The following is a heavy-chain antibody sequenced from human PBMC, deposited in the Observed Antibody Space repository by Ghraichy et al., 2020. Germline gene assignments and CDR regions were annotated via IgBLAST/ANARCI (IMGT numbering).Heavy chain of an antibody. V-gene: IGHV4-39*01. D-gene: IGHD5-12*01. CDR3: ARHRSGYDFPWFDP. CDR2: IYYSGST. J-gene: IGHJ5*02. CDR1: GGSISSSSYY. Sequence: LETLSLACTVSGGSISSSSYYWGWIRQPPGKGLEWIGSIYYSGSTYYNPSLKSRVTISVDTSKNQFSLKLSSVTAADTAVYYCARHRSGYDFPWFDPWGQGTLVTVSS.